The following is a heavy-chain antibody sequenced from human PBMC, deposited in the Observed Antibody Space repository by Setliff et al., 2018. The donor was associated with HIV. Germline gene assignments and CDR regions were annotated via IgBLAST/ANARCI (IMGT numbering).Heavy chain of an antibody. CDR3: ARAPGGSYYDSSGYYLYYYYYYMDV. CDR1: GASIRSQY. Sequence: SETLSLTCTVSGASIRSQYWSWIRKPPGKGLEWIGYISYSGSTNYNPSLESRVAMSVDTSKQQFSLEVSSVTAADTAVYYCARAPGGSYYDSSGYYLYYYYYYMDVWGKGTTVTVSS. CDR2: ISYSGST. D-gene: IGHD3-22*01. J-gene: IGHJ6*03. V-gene: IGHV4-59*11.